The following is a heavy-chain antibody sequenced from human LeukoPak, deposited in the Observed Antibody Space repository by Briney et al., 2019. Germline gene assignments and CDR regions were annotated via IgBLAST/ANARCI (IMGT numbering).Heavy chain of an antibody. J-gene: IGHJ6*02. CDR3: AKPPVTTYYYCYGMDV. CDR1: GFTFSSYA. D-gene: IGHD4-17*01. V-gene: IGHV3-23*01. CDR2: ISGSGGST. Sequence: GSLRLSCAASGFTFSSYAMSWVRQAPGKGLEWVSAISGSGGSTYYADSVKGRFTISRDNSKNTLYLQMNSLRAEDTAVYYCAKPPVTTYYYCYGMDVWGQGTTVTVSS.